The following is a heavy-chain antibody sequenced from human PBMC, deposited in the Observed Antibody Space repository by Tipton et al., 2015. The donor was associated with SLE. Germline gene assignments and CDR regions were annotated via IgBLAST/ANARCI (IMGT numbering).Heavy chain of an antibody. V-gene: IGHV4-59*01. CDR3: ARGGDYDDY. J-gene: IGHJ4*02. D-gene: IGHD4-17*01. CDR2: IHYTGST. CDR1: GFTFSTYT. Sequence: LRLSCAASGFTFSTYTMSWVRQAPGKGLEWIGYIHYTGSTHYNPSLESRVTMSVDTSKNQFSLRLTSVNAADTAVYYCARGGDYDDYWGQGTLVTVSS.